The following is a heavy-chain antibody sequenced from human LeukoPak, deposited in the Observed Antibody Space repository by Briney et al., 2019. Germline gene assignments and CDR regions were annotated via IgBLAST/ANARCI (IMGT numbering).Heavy chain of an antibody. V-gene: IGHV1-69*13. CDR2: IIPIFGTA. D-gene: IGHD3-10*01. J-gene: IGHJ4*02. CDR3: ARVPSQFGKPFDY. Sequence: GASVKVSCKASGGTFSSYAISWVRQAPGQGLEWMGGIIPIFGTANYAQKFQGRVTITADESTSTAYMELSSPRSEDTAVYYCARVPSQFGKPFDYWGQGTLVTVSS. CDR1: GGTFSSYA.